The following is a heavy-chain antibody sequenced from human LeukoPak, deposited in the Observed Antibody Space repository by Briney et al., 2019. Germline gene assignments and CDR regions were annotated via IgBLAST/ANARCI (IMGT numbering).Heavy chain of an antibody. J-gene: IGHJ4*02. V-gene: IGHV4-39*01. Sequence: SETLSLTCTVSGGSISSSRYYWGWIRQPPGKGLEWIGSVYYSGSTYYNPSLKSRVTISVDTSKNQFSLKLSSVTAADTAVYYCAIGTYDSSGYYNLPFDYWGQGTLVTVSS. CDR3: AIGTYDSSGYYNLPFDY. CDR1: GGSISSSRYY. CDR2: VYYSGST. D-gene: IGHD3-22*01.